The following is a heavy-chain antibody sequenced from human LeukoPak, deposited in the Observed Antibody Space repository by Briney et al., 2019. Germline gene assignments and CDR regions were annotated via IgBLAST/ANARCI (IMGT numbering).Heavy chain of an antibody. J-gene: IGHJ6*03. D-gene: IGHD1-14*01. Sequence: GGSVRLSCEASGYTFSSYSMHWVRQAPGKGLEWVAVISYDGNNENTDYSGKCRFTISRNNTNNTLYLQMNSRRAEDTALSYCAGEEVSGGGYYYYYYMDVWGKGTTVTVSS. CDR3: AGEEVSGGGYYYYYYMDV. CDR1: GYTFSSYS. V-gene: IGHV3-30*01. CDR2: ISYDGNNE.